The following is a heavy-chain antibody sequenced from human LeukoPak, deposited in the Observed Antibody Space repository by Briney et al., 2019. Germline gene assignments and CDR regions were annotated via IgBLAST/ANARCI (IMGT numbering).Heavy chain of an antibody. Sequence: ASVKVSCKGSGYTFTSYYMHWVRQAPGQGLEWMGIINPSGGSTSYAQKFQGRVTMTRDTSTSTVYMELSSLRSEDTAVYYCASGQMVRGVLNWFDPWGQGTLVTVSS. J-gene: IGHJ5*02. CDR3: ASGQMVRGVLNWFDP. V-gene: IGHV1-46*01. CDR1: GYTFTSYY. D-gene: IGHD3-10*01. CDR2: INPSGGST.